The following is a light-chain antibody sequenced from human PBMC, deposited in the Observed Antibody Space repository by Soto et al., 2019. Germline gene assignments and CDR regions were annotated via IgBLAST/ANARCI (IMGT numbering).Light chain of an antibody. CDR2: TAS. Sequence: DIQMTHSPSSLSASVGGRFNITCRASQSISSYLNWYQQKPGKAPNLLIYTASSLQSGVPSRFSGSGYGTDFAITISGIKTEDFATYYCQQTYSYTPTFGQGTRLEI. CDR1: QSISSY. J-gene: IGKJ5*01. CDR3: QQTYSYTPT. V-gene: IGKV1-39*01.